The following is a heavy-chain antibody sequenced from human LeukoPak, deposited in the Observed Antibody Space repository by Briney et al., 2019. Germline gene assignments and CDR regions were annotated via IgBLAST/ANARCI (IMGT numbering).Heavy chain of an antibody. CDR2: ISSSGSTI. V-gene: IGHV3-11*01. J-gene: IGHJ5*02. CDR3: AKGLDIVVVPAAADA. D-gene: IGHD2-2*01. CDR1: GFTFSDYY. Sequence: KPGGSLGLSCAASGFTFSDYYMSWIRQAPGKGLEWVSYISSSGSTIYYADSVKGRFTISRDNAKNSLYLQMNSLRAEDTALYYCAKGLDIVVVPAAADAWGQGTLVTVSS.